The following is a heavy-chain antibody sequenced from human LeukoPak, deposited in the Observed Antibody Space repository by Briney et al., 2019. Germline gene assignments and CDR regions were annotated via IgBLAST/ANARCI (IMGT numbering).Heavy chain of an antibody. CDR3: ARTEINDYSRY. D-gene: IGHD4-11*01. CDR1: GGSTSSHSFY. V-gene: IGHV4-39*01. Sequence: SETLSLTCTVSGGSTSSHSFYWGWIRQPPGKGLEWIGSIYYSGNTYYNPSLKSRVIISVDTSKNQFSLRLSSVTAADTALYYCARTEINDYSRYWGQGIPVIVSS. CDR2: IYYSGNT. J-gene: IGHJ4*02.